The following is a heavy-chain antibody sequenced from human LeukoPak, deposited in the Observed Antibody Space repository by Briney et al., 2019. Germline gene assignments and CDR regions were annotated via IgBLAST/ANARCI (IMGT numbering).Heavy chain of an antibody. D-gene: IGHD4-17*01. CDR3: ARGTVTPLFDY. J-gene: IGHJ4*02. Sequence: PGGTLRLSCAASGFTFSSYGMSWVRQAPGRGLEWVAAISSSGGTTYYADSVKGRFTISRDNSKNTLYLQMNSLRAEDTAVYYCARGTVTPLFDYWGQGTLVTVSS. CDR1: GFTFSSYG. V-gene: IGHV3-23*01. CDR2: ISSSGGTT.